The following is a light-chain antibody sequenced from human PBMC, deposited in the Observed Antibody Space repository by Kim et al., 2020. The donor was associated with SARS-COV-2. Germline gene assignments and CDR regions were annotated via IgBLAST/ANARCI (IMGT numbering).Light chain of an antibody. CDR2: GVS. Sequence: QSALTQPASVSGSPGQSITISCTGTSNDVGGYNFVSWYQQHPGKAPTLMISGVSKRHSGVSNRFSGSKSGNTASLTISGPQAQDEADYYCTSYTSSITWVFGGGTQLTVL. CDR1: SNDVGGYNF. V-gene: IGLV2-14*01. J-gene: IGLJ3*02. CDR3: TSYTSSITWV.